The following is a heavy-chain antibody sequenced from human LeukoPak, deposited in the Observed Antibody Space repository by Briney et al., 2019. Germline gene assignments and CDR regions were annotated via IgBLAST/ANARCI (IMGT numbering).Heavy chain of an antibody. CDR2: IYPGDSDT. Sequence: GESLKISCRGSGYTFTRHWIGWVRQMPGKGLEWMGIIYPGDSDTRYSPSFQGQVTISADKSITTAYLQWSSLKASDTAMYYCARGSFSSGWYVGPEFDYWGQGTLVTVSS. CDR3: ARGSFSSGWYVGPEFDY. CDR1: GYTFTRHW. J-gene: IGHJ4*02. V-gene: IGHV5-51*01. D-gene: IGHD6-19*01.